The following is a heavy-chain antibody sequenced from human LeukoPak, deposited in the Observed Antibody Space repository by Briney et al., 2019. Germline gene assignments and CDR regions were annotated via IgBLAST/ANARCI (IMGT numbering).Heavy chain of an antibody. J-gene: IGHJ4*02. Sequence: SETLSLTCAIYGGSFSDYYWSWIRQSPGKGLEWIGELNHGGSINHNPSLKSRVSMSVDTSKNQFSLKLSSVTAADTAVYYCAREALEGSSDYWGQGTLVTVSS. CDR3: AREALEGSSDY. V-gene: IGHV4-34*01. CDR1: GGSFSDYY. D-gene: IGHD3-3*01. CDR2: LNHGGSI.